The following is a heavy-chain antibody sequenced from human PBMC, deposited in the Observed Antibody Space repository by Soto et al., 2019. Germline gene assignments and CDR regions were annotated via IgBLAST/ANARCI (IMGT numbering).Heavy chain of an antibody. J-gene: IGHJ4*02. CDR2: ISAYNGNT. CDR1: GYTFTSYG. V-gene: IGHV1-18*01. D-gene: IGHD3-10*01. CDR3: ARDHRITMVRGVIIPSALDY. Sequence: GASVKVSCKASGYTFTSYGISWVRQAPGQGLEWMGWISAYNGNTNYAQKLQGRVTTTTDTSTSTAYMELRSLRSDDTAVYYCARDHRITMVRGVIIPSALDYWGQGTLVTVSS.